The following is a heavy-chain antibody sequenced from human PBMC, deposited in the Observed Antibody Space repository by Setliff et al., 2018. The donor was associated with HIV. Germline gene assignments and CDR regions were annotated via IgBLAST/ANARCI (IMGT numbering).Heavy chain of an antibody. Sequence: ASVKVSCKASGYDFTAYAISWVRQAPGQGPEWMGRIGGDNASIKFAQSFQGRVTMTTDTSTNTAYLELTSLRSDDTAVYYCARYAASGTGWFDPWGQGTQVTVSS. V-gene: IGHV1-18*01. CDR1: GYDFTAYA. J-gene: IGHJ5*02. CDR3: ARYAASGTGWFDP. CDR2: IGGDNASI. D-gene: IGHD2-8*02.